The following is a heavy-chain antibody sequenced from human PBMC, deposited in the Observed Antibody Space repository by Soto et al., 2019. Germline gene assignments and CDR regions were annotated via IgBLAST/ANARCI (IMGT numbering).Heavy chain of an antibody. V-gene: IGHV4-39*01. CDR3: VSQRTTVLTQAYFDY. CDR1: GGSVTNSSYY. D-gene: IGHD4-17*01. J-gene: IGHJ4*02. Sequence: ETLSLTCTVSGGSVTNSSYYWGWIRQSPGKGLEWIGSVDYRGRSYSKSSVKSRVTISVDTSKNQFSLNFNSVTASDTALYYCVSQRTTVLTQAYFDYWGPGALVT. CDR2: VDYRGRS.